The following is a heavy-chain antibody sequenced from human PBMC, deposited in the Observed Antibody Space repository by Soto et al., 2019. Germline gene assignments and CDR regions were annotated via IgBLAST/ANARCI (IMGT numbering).Heavy chain of an antibody. CDR3: ARGRGSGGGFADY. CDR1: GGSFSGYY. CDR2: INHSGST. D-gene: IGHD6-19*01. Sequence: QVQLQQWGAGLLKPSETLSLTCAVYGGSFSGYYWSWIRQPPGKELEWIGEINHSGSTNYNPSLKSRVTISVDTSKNQFSLKLSSVTAADTAVYYCARGRGSGGGFADYWGQGTLVTVSS. V-gene: IGHV4-34*01. J-gene: IGHJ4*02.